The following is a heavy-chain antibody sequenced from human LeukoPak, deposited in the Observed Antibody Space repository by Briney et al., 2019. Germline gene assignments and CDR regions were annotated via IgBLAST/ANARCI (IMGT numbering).Heavy chain of an antibody. CDR1: GXXXXXXY. CDR2: INHIXST. CDR3: ARVLEGSSGQHWYFDL. V-gene: IGHV4-34*01. J-gene: IGHJ2*01. Sequence: SETLSLTCAVYGXXXXXXYXXXXXXPXGXGLXXVXXINHIXSTNYNPSLKSRVTISVDTSKKQFSLKLSSVTAADTAVYYCARVLEGSSGQHWYFDLWGRGTLVTVSS. D-gene: IGHD6-19*01.